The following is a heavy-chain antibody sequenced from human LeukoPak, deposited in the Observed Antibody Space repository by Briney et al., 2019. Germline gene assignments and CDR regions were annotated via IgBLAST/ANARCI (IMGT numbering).Heavy chain of an antibody. V-gene: IGHV3-23*01. Sequence: GGSLRLSCAASGFTFSSYAMSWVRHAPRKGLEWVSAISGSGGSTYYADSVKGRFTISRDNSKNTLYLQMNSLRAEDTAVYYCAKGAVGATSLDAFDIWGQGTMVTVSS. J-gene: IGHJ3*02. CDR1: GFTFSSYA. D-gene: IGHD1-26*01. CDR2: ISGSGGST. CDR3: AKGAVGATSLDAFDI.